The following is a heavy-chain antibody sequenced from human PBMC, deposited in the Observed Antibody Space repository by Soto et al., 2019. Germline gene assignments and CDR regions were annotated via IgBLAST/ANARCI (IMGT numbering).Heavy chain of an antibody. CDR2: IYYSGST. J-gene: IGHJ6*02. Sequence: SETLSLTCTVSGGSISSGDYYWSWIRQPPGKGLEWIGYIYYSGSTYYNPSLKSRVTISVDTSKNQFSLKLSSVTAADTAVYYCARVEGRGASTSYGMDVWGQGTTVTV. V-gene: IGHV4-30-4*01. CDR3: ARVEGRGASTSYGMDV. D-gene: IGHD3-10*01. CDR1: GGSISSGDYY.